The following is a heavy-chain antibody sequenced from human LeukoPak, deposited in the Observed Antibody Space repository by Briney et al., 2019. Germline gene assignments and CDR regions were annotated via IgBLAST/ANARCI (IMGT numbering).Heavy chain of an antibody. J-gene: IGHJ4*02. Sequence: ASVKVSCKASGYTFTSYDINWVRQATGQGLEWMGWMNPNSGNTGYAQKFQGRVTMTRNTSISTAYMELSSLRSEDTAVYYCARGRRTMVRGVGSYYFDYWGQGTLVTVSS. CDR2: MNPNSGNT. CDR3: ARGRRTMVRGVGSYYFDY. CDR1: GYTFTSYD. V-gene: IGHV1-8*01. D-gene: IGHD3-10*01.